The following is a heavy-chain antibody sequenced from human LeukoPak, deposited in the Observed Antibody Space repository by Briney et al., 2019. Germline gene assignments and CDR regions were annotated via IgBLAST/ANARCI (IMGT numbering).Heavy chain of an antibody. CDR1: GFTFSSYW. D-gene: IGHD2-21*02. J-gene: IGHJ3*02. CDR3: ATHCGGDCHRAFDI. Sequence: PGGSLRLSCAASGFTFSSYWMSWVRQAPGKGLEWVANIKQDGSEKYYVDSVKGRFIISRDNAKNSLYLQMNTLRAEDTAVYYCATHCGGDCHRAFDIWGQGTMVTVSS. CDR2: IKQDGSEK. V-gene: IGHV3-7*01.